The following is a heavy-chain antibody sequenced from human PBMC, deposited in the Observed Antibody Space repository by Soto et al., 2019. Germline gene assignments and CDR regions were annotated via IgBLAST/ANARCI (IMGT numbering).Heavy chain of an antibody. J-gene: IGHJ6*02. CDR1: GFTFSSYA. V-gene: IGHV3-23*01. Sequence: PGGSLRLSCAASGFTFSSYAMSWVRQAPGKGLEWVSAISGSGGSTYYADSVKGRFTISRDNSKNTLYLQMNSLRAEDTAVYYCAKGTGRITIFGVVISYYYYGMDVWGQGTTVTVSS. CDR2: ISGSGGST. D-gene: IGHD3-3*01. CDR3: AKGTGRITIFGVVISYYYYGMDV.